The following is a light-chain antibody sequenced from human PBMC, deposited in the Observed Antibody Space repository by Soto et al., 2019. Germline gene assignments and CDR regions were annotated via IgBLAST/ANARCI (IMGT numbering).Light chain of an antibody. CDR1: QSLSNNIY. J-gene: IGKJ4*01. Sequence: EIVLTQSPGTLSLSPGERATLSCRASQSLSNNIYLAWYQQKPGQAPRLLIYDASTRATGIPARFSGSGSGADFTLTISNLEPEDFALYYCQQRSNWPLTYGGGTKVDIK. CDR2: DAS. CDR3: QQRSNWPLT. V-gene: IGKV3-11*01.